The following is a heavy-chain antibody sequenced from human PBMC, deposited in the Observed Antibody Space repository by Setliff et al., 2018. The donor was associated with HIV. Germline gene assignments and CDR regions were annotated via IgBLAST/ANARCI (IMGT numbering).Heavy chain of an antibody. D-gene: IGHD5-18*01. V-gene: IGHV4-39*07. CDR3: AAWGPRYSYAPYFFDS. CDR1: GGSISSGSYY. CDR2: IHHSGST. Sequence: TLSLTCTVSGGSISSGSYYWSWIRQPAGKGLEWIGSIHHSGSTYNNPSLKSRVTISVDTSKNQFSLRLSSVTAADTAVYYCAAWGPRYSYAPYFFDSWGQGTLVTVSS. J-gene: IGHJ4*02.